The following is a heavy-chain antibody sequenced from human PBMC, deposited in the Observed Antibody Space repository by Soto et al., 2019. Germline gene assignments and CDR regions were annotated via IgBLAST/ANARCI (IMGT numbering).Heavy chain of an antibody. D-gene: IGHD3-3*02. J-gene: IGHJ4*02. V-gene: IGHV3-30*18. CDR3: AKDFKPLSPDSYLDY. CDR1: GFTFSSFG. Sequence: QVQLVESGGGVVQPGRSLRLSCGASGFTFSSFGMYWVRQAPGKGLEWVAIISYDGSSKYYADSVKGRFTVSRDNSKNTVFLQMNSLRTEDTAVYFCAKDFKPLSPDSYLDYCGQGTLVSVSS. CDR2: ISYDGSSK.